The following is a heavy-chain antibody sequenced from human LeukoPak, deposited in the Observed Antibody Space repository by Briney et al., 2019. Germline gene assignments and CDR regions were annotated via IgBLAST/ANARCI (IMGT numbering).Heavy chain of an antibody. CDR1: GFTFSSYS. J-gene: IGHJ6*04. CDR3: AELGITMIGGV. V-gene: IGHV3-21*01. Sequence: GGSLRLSCAASGFTFSSYSMSWVRQAPGKGLEWVSGIGGSGIGHSTHYADSVKGRFTISRDNAKNSLYLQMNSLRAEDTAVYYCAELGITMIGGVWGKGTTVTISS. D-gene: IGHD3-10*02. CDR2: IGGSGIGH.